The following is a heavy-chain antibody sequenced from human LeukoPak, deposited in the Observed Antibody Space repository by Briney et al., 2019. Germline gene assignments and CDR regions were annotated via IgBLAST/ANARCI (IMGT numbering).Heavy chain of an antibody. CDR1: GFTFSDHY. V-gene: IGHV3-72*01. CDR2: TRNKANSYTT. CDR3: ARTSQYYYDSSGYYYDAFDI. D-gene: IGHD3-22*01. Sequence: GGSLRLSCAASGFTFSDHYMDWVRQAPGKGLESVGRTRNKANSYTTEYAASVKGRFTISRNDSKNSLHLQMNSMKTEDTAVCYCARTSQYYYDSSGYYYDAFDIWGQGTMVTVSS. J-gene: IGHJ3*02.